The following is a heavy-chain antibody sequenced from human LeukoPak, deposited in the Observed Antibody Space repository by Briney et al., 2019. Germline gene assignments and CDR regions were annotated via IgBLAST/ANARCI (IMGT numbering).Heavy chain of an antibody. Sequence: PGGSLRLSCAASGFTFSSYSMNWVRQAPGKGLEWVSYISSSSSTIYYADSVKGRFTISRDNAKNSLYLQMNSLRAEDTAVYYCARDRDSGTYYNPFDYWGQGTLVTVSS. J-gene: IGHJ4*02. D-gene: IGHD3-10*01. CDR3: ARDRDSGTYYNPFDY. V-gene: IGHV3-48*01. CDR1: GFTFSSYS. CDR2: ISSSSSTI.